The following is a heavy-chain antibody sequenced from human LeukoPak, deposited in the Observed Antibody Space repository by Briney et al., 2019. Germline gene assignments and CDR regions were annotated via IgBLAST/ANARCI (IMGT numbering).Heavy chain of an antibody. CDR2: IIPIFGTA. CDR3: ARSVFGVVYYFDY. D-gene: IGHD3-3*01. V-gene: IGHV1-69*13. Sequence: SVKVSCKASGGTFSSYAISWARQAPGQGLEWMGGIIPIFGTANYAQKFQGRVTITADESTSTAYMELSSLRSEDTAVYYCARSVFGVVYYFDYWGQGTLVTVSS. CDR1: GGTFSSYA. J-gene: IGHJ4*02.